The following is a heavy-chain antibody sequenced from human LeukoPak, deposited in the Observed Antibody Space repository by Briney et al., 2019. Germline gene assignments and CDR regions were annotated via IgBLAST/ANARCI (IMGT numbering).Heavy chain of an antibody. CDR2: IFHSGST. CDR3: AREPGDYGDYVDY. Sequence: PSETLSLTCTVSSGSIFNNNWWSWVRQPPGKGLEWIGQIFHSGSTNYNPSLKSRVTISVDTSKNQFSLKLSSVTAADTAVYYCAREPGDYGDYVDYWGQGTLVTVSS. CDR1: SGSIFNNNW. D-gene: IGHD3-16*01. V-gene: IGHV4-4*02. J-gene: IGHJ4*02.